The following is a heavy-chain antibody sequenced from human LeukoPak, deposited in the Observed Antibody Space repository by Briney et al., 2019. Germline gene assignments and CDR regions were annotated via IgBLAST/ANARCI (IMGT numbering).Heavy chain of an antibody. CDR1: GFTFSSYA. CDR3: AKDAKPYYYDSRGYYYAGAFDI. CDR2: ISGSGGST. D-gene: IGHD3-22*01. J-gene: IGHJ3*02. V-gene: IGHV3-23*01. Sequence: GGSLRLSCAASGFTFSSYAMSWVRQAPGKGLEWVSAISGSGGSTYYADSVKGRFTISRDNSKNTLHLQMNSLRAEDTAVYYCAKDAKPYYYDSRGYYYAGAFDIWGQGTMVTVSS.